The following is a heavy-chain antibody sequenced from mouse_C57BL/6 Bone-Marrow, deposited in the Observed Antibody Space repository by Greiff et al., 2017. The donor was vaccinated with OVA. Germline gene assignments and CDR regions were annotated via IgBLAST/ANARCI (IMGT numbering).Heavy chain of an antibody. D-gene: IGHD2-3*01. CDR3: ARGYESHYFDY. J-gene: IGHJ2*01. CDR1: GFTFSDYY. V-gene: IGHV5-16*01. Sequence: EVKLMESEGGLVKPGSSMKLSCTASGFTFSDYYMAWVRQVPEKGLEWIANINYDGSSTYYMDSLKSRFIITRDKAKNILYLQMSSLKSEDTATYYCARGYESHYFDYWGQGTTLTVSS. CDR2: INYDGSST.